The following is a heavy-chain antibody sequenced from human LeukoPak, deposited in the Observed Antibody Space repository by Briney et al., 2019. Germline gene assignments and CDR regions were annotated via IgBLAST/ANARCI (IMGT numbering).Heavy chain of an antibody. V-gene: IGHV3-48*04. CDR1: GFTFSSYS. CDR3: AKGVARFGYGALLDY. D-gene: IGHD4/OR15-4a*01. CDR2: ISSSGSTI. J-gene: IGHJ4*02. Sequence: GGSLRLSCAASGFTFSSYSMNWVRQAPGKGLEWVSYISSSGSTIYYADSVKGRFTISRDNAKNSLYLQMNSLRAEDTAVYYCAKGVARFGYGALLDYWGQGTLVTVSS.